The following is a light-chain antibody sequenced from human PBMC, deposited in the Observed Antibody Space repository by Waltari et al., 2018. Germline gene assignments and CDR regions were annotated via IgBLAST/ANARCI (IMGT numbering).Light chain of an antibody. Sequence: IVLTQSPGTLSLSAGERATLSCGASQSVSSSNLAWYQQKPGQAPRLLIYGASSRATGIPDRFSGSGSGTDFTLTISRLEPEDFAVYYCQQYGRSWTFGQGTKVDIK. CDR1: QSVSSSN. V-gene: IGKV3-20*01. CDR2: GAS. J-gene: IGKJ1*01. CDR3: QQYGRSWT.